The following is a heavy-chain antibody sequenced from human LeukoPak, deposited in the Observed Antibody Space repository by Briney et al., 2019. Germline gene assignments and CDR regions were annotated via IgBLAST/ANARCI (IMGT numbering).Heavy chain of an antibody. CDR1: GGSISSGGYY. V-gene: IGHV4-31*03. CDR2: IYYSGST. D-gene: IGHD5-12*01. CDR3: ARDSIEVATNLETYYYMDV. Sequence: PSQTLSLTCTVSGGSISSGGYYWSWIRQHPGKGLEWIGYIYYSGSTYYNPSLKSRVTISVDTSKNQFSLKLSSVTAADTAVYYCARDSIEVATNLETYYYMDVWGKGTTVTVSS. J-gene: IGHJ6*03.